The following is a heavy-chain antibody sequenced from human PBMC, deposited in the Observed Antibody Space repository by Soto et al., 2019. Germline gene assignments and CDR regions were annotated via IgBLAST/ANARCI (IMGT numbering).Heavy chain of an antibody. CDR2: ISGSGGST. J-gene: IGHJ4*02. CDR1: GFTFSSYA. D-gene: IGHD2-15*01. Sequence: EVQLLESGGGLVQPGGSLRLSCAASGFTFSSYAMSWVRQAPGKGLEWVSAISGSGGSTYYADSVKGRFTISRDNSKKTLYLQMNSLRAEDTAVYYCAKMGGYCSGGSCYEGGYWGQGTLVTVSS. CDR3: AKMGGYCSGGSCYEGGY. V-gene: IGHV3-23*01.